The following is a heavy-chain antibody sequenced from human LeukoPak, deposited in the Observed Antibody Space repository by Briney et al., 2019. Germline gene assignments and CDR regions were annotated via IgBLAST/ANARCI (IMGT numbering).Heavy chain of an antibody. D-gene: IGHD6-13*01. CDR3: AKEGAAAFDY. V-gene: IGHV3-21*04. CDR2: ISSSSSYI. Sequence: GGSLRLSCAASGFTFSSYSMNWVRQAPGKGLEWVSSISSSSSYIYYADSVKGRFTISRDNSKNTLYLQMNSLRAEDTAVYYCAKEGAAAFDYWGQGTLVTVSS. CDR1: GFTFSSYS. J-gene: IGHJ4*02.